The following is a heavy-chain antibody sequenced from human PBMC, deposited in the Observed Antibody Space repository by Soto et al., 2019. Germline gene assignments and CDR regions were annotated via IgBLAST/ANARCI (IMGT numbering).Heavy chain of an antibody. Sequence: SETLSLTCTVSGGSISSYYWSWIRQPPGEGLEWIGYIYYSGSTNYNPSLKSRVTISVDTSKNQFSLKLSSVTAADTAVYYCARFGSYYYYYYGMDVWGKGTTVTVSS. D-gene: IGHD1-26*01. J-gene: IGHJ6*04. V-gene: IGHV4-59*01. CDR2: IYYSGST. CDR1: GGSISSYY. CDR3: ARFGSYYYYYYGMDV.